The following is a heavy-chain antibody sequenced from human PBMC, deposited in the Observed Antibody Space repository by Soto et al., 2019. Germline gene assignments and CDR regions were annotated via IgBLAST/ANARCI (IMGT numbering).Heavy chain of an antibody. D-gene: IGHD3-10*01. V-gene: IGHV3-23*01. CDR1: GFTFNMYT. CDR3: AKDSGSGSYFYY. Sequence: GGSLSLSCATSGFTFNMYTMGWVRQAPGRGLEWVSAISPSGDSTYYADSVKGRFTISRDNSKNTLYLQMNSLRAEDTALYYCAKDSGSGSYFYYWGQGTLVTVSS. CDR2: ISPSGDST. J-gene: IGHJ4*02.